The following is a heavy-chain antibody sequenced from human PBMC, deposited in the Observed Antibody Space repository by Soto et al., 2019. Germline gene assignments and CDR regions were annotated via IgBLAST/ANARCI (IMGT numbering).Heavy chain of an antibody. CDR3: ARVGGIALAGAFDY. CDR2: IWYDGSNK. V-gene: IGHV3-33*01. D-gene: IGHD6-19*01. J-gene: IGHJ4*02. Sequence: QVQLVESGGGVVQPGRSLRLSCAASGFTFSSYGMHWVRQAPGKGLEWVAVIWYDGSNKYYADSVKGRFTISRDTSKNTLYLQLNSLRAEDTAVYYCARVGGIALAGAFDYWGQGTLVTVSS. CDR1: GFTFSSYG.